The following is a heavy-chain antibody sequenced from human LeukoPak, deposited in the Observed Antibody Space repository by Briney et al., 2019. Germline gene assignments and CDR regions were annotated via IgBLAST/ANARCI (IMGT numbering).Heavy chain of an antibody. D-gene: IGHD5-18*01. Sequence: SETLSLTCTVSGDSTTSHTYYWGWIRQPPGQGLEWLGSPYYTGSTYYNPSLESRVTISLDTSKNQFSLKLSSVTVADTAIYYCARHLYSSTRNPTFDYWGQGTRVTVSS. CDR1: GDSTTSHTYY. CDR3: ARHLYSSTRNPTFDY. J-gene: IGHJ4*02. V-gene: IGHV4-39*01. CDR2: PYYTGST.